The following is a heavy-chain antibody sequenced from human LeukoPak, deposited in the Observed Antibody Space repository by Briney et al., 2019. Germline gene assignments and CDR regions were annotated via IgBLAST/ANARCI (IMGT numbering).Heavy chain of an antibody. J-gene: IGHJ3*02. V-gene: IGHV1-69*01. CDR2: ILPIFGTA. D-gene: IGHD2-15*01. Sequence: ASVKVSCKASGGTFSSYAISWVRQAPGQGLGGRGGILPIFGTANYAQKFQGRVTITADESTSTAYMELSSLRSEDTAVYYCARDVVVVAAPSGAFDIWGQGTMVTVSS. CDR1: GGTFSSYA. CDR3: ARDVVVVAAPSGAFDI.